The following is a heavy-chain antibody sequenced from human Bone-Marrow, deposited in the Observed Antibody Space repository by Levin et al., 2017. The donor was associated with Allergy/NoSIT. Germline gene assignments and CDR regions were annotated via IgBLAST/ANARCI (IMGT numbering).Heavy chain of an antibody. D-gene: IGHD4-17*01. CDR1: GFNVSSNY. CDR2: IYSGGNS. Sequence: QPGGSLRLSCAASGFNVSSNYMSWVRQAPGKGLEWVSVIYSGGNSYYADSVKGRFSISRDNSKNTLYFQMNSLRAEDTAVYYCARKMTTEDDYWGQGTLVTVSS. J-gene: IGHJ4*02. CDR3: ARKMTTEDDY. V-gene: IGHV3-53*01.